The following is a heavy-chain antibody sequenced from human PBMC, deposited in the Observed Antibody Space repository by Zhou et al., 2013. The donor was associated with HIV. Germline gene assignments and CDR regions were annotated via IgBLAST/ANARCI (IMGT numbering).Heavy chain of an antibody. CDR2: IIPIFGTA. J-gene: IGHJ4*02. Sequence: QVQLVQSGAEVKKPGSSVKVSCKASGGTFSSYAISWVRQAPGQGLEWMGRIIPIFGTANYAQKFQGRVTMTTDTSTSTAYMELRSLRSDDTAVYYCARGYYYGSGSYFFDYWGQGTLVTVSS. CDR3: ARGYYYGSGSYFFDY. V-gene: IGHV1-69*05. CDR1: GGTFSSYA. D-gene: IGHD3-10*01.